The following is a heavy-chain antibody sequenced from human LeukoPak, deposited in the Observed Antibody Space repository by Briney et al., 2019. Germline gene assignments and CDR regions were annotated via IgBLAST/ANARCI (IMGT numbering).Heavy chain of an antibody. J-gene: IGHJ6*02. D-gene: IGHD1-26*01. CDR1: GLTFSSYG. Sequence: GRSLRLSCAASGLTFSSYGMHWVRQAPGKGLEWVAVISYDGSNKYYADSVKGRFTISRDNSKNTLYLQMNSLRAEDTAVYYCAKNPGGSYSGTMDVWGQGTTVTVSS. CDR3: AKNPGGSYSGTMDV. V-gene: IGHV3-30*18. CDR2: ISYDGSNK.